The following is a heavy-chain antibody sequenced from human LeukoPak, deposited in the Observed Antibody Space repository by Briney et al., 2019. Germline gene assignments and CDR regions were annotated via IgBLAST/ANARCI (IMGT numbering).Heavy chain of an antibody. Sequence: GRSLRLSCAASGLTFSSYGMHWVRQAPGKGPEWVAAISYDGSKQYYADSVKGRFTISRDNSKNTLYLQMNSLRAEDTAVYYCARERRDSSGWHNLDYWGQGTLVTVSS. CDR1: GLTFSSYG. CDR2: ISYDGSKQ. J-gene: IGHJ4*02. V-gene: IGHV3-30*03. D-gene: IGHD6-19*01. CDR3: ARERRDSSGWHNLDY.